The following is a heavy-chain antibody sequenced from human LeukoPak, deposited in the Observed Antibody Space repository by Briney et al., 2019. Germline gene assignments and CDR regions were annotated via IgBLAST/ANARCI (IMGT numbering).Heavy chain of an antibody. Sequence: GGSLRLSCVASGFTFSSYGMHWVRQAPGKGLEWVAVISYEGSNKYYADSVKGRLTISRDNSKNTLYLQMNSLRAEDTAVYYCAKPAYYYDSSGYRGLEDYWGQGTLVTVSS. D-gene: IGHD3-22*01. CDR3: AKPAYYYDSSGYRGLEDY. V-gene: IGHV3-30*18. J-gene: IGHJ4*02. CDR2: ISYEGSNK. CDR1: GFTFSSYG.